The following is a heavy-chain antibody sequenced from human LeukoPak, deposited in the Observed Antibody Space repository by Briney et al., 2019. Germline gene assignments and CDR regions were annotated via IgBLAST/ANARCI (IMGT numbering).Heavy chain of an antibody. J-gene: IGHJ4*02. D-gene: IGHD2-2*01. CDR2: ISGNNDNP. CDR3: ARDGTSTDDY. CDR1: GYTFSNFG. V-gene: IGHV1-18*01. Sequence: ASVKVSCKASGYTFSNFGISWVRQAPGQGLEWMGWISGNNDNPNYGQKFQGRFTVTTDSSTSTAYMELRNLRSDDTAVYYCARDGTSTDDYWGQGALVTVSS.